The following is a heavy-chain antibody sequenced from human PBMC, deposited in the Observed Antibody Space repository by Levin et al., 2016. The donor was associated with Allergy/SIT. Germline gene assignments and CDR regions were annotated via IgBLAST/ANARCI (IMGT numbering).Heavy chain of an antibody. CDR2: ISYDGSNK. V-gene: IGHV3-30*04. CDR3: ARVYRLSGVTLEGVFDY. Sequence: GESLKISCAASGFTFSSYAMHWVRQAPGKGLEWVAVISYDGSNKYYADSVKGRFTISRDNSKNTLYLQMNSLRAEDTAVYYCARVYRLSGVTLEGVFDYWGQGTLVTVSS. CDR1: GFTFSSYA. D-gene: IGHD2-21*02. J-gene: IGHJ4*02.